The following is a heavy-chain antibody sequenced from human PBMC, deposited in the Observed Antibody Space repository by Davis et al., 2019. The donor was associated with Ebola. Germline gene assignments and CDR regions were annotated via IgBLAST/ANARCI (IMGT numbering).Heavy chain of an antibody. CDR2: IYYGGNT. Sequence: SETLSLTCTVPGGPISSSAYYWGWIRQPPGKGLEWIGSIYYGGNTNYSSSLKSRVTITVDPSKNQFSLKLSSVTAADTAVYYCASGQQLVLWGGMDVWGQGTTVTVSS. V-gene: IGHV4-39*01. D-gene: IGHD6-13*01. J-gene: IGHJ6*02. CDR1: GGPISSSAYY. CDR3: ASGQQLVLWGGMDV.